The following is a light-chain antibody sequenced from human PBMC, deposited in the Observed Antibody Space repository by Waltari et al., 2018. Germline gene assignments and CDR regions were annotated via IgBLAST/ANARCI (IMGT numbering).Light chain of an antibody. CDR1: SSNIGSKT. CDR2: SHS. Sequence: QSVLTQPPSASGTPGQRVTISCSGSSSNIGSKTVNWYQQLPRTAPHLLLYSHSERPSGGPARCSRHKYGTSASLAISWLQSEDEADYYCAAWDDSLNGVVFGGGTKLTVL. J-gene: IGLJ2*01. V-gene: IGLV1-44*01. CDR3: AAWDDSLNGVV.